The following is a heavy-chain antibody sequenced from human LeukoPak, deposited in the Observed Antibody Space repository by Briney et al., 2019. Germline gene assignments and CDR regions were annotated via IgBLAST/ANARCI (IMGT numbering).Heavy chain of an antibody. V-gene: IGHV3-30*02. D-gene: IGHD1-1*01. Sequence: GGSLRLSCAASGFTFSNYGMHWVRQAPGKGLEWVAFIRYDGSNEYYADSVKGRFTISRDNSKNTLYLQMNSLRAEDTAVYYCAKDRGNWNYFDYWGQGTLVTVSS. CDR1: GFTFSNYG. J-gene: IGHJ4*02. CDR2: IRYDGSNE. CDR3: AKDRGNWNYFDY.